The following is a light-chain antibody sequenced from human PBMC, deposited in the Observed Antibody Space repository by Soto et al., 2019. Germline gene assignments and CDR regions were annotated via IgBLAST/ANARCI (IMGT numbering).Light chain of an antibody. CDR3: AAWDEALKGVV. CDR1: ISNLGPNT. Sequence: QSVLTQPPSASGTPGQNIAISCSGSISNLGPNTENWYKHLPGEAPKLLIYLNDHRPSGVPDRFSGSRSGTSASLAITGLQSEDEADYYCAAWDEALKGVVFGGGTKLTVL. J-gene: IGLJ2*01. V-gene: IGLV1-44*01. CDR2: LND.